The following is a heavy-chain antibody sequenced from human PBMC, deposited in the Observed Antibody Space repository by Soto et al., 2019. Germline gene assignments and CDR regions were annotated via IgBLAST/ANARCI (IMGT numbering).Heavy chain of an antibody. V-gene: IGHV4-31*03. CDR2: IYHSGST. CDR1: GGSISSGGYY. Sequence: QVQLQESGPGLVKPSQTLSLTCSVSGGSISSGGYYWSWTRQHPGKGLEWIGYIYHSGSTYYIPSLKSRLNISVDTSKNQFSLKLSSVTAADTAVYYCARHYGSGSYYVDQWGQGTLVTVSS. CDR3: ARHYGSGSYYVDQ. J-gene: IGHJ5*02. D-gene: IGHD3-10*01.